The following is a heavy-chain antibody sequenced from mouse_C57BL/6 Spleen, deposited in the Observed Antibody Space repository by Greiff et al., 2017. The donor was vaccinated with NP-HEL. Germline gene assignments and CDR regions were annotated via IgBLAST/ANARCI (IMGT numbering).Heavy chain of an antibody. D-gene: IGHD1-1*01. Sequence: QVHVKQPGAELVKPGASVKLSCKASGYTFTSYWMHWVKQRPGQGLEWIGMIHPNSGSTNYNEKFKSKATLTVDKSSSTAYMQLSSLTSEDSAVYYCARGHYGSSLDYWGQGTTLTVSS. CDR1: GYTFTSYW. J-gene: IGHJ2*01. V-gene: IGHV1-64*01. CDR3: ARGHYGSSLDY. CDR2: IHPNSGST.